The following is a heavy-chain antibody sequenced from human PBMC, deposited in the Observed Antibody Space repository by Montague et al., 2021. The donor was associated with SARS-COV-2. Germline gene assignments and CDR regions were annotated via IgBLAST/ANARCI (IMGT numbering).Heavy chain of an antibody. J-gene: IGHJ4*02. CDR1: GFSLSTSGMC. CDR2: IDWDDDK. V-gene: IGHV2-70*11. Sequence: PALVKPTQTLTLTCTFSGFSLSTSGMCVSWIRQPPGKALEWLARIDWDDDKYYSTSLKARLTISKDTSKNQVVLTMTNMDPVDTATYYCARMDAGPTSYDYWGQGTLVTVSS. CDR3: ARMDAGPTSYDY. D-gene: IGHD2-2*01.